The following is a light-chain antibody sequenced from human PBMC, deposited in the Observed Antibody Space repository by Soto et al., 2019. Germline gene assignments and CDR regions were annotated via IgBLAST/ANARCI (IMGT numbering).Light chain of an antibody. Sequence: EIVLTQSPATLSLSPGERATLSCRASPSVTNFLAWYQQKPGQAPRLLIYDTSTRATGVPTRFSGSRSGAEFTLTINSLQSEDFAVYYCQPYNNWPLTFGGGTKV. CDR1: PSVTNF. CDR3: QPYNNWPLT. V-gene: IGKV3-15*01. J-gene: IGKJ4*01. CDR2: DTS.